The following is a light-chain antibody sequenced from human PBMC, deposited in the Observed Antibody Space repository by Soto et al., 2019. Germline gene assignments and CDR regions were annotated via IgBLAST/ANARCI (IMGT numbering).Light chain of an antibody. CDR3: QQRYKTSLSS. CDR1: QRIDNF. J-gene: IGKJ2*01. V-gene: IGKV1-39*01. Sequence: DIQMNQSPSFLSASVGDRVTITCRASQRIDNFLNWYQQKPGKAPKLLIYGASSLQSGVPSRFSGSGSGTDFTLTITSLQPEDSATYHCQQRYKTSLSSFGQGTKVDIK. CDR2: GAS.